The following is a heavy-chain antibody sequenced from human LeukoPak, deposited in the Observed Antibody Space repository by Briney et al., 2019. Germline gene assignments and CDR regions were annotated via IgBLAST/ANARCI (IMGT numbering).Heavy chain of an antibody. J-gene: IGHJ4*02. CDR1: GFTFSSYW. CDR3: AKDSGYYDFWSGYHFDY. CDR2: IKQDGSEK. D-gene: IGHD3-3*01. V-gene: IGHV3-7*01. Sequence: GGSLRLSCAASGFTFSSYWMSWVRQALGKGLEWVANIKQDGSEKYYVDSVKGRFTISRDNAKNSLYLQMNSLRAEDTAVYYCAKDSGYYDFWSGYHFDYWGQGTLVTVSS.